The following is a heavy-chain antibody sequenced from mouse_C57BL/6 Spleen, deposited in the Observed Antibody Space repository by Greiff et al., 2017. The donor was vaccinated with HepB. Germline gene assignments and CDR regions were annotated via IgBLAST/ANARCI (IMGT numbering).Heavy chain of an antibody. J-gene: IGHJ2*01. CDR1: GFTFSDYY. Sequence: EVMLVESGGGLVQPGGSLKLSCAASGFTFSDYYMYWVRQTPEKRLEWVAYISNGGGSTYYPDTVKGRFTISRDNAKNTLYQQMSRLKSEDTAMYYCARHNWACDYWGQGTTLTVSS. V-gene: IGHV5-12*01. D-gene: IGHD4-1*01. CDR3: ARHNWACDY. CDR2: ISNGGGST.